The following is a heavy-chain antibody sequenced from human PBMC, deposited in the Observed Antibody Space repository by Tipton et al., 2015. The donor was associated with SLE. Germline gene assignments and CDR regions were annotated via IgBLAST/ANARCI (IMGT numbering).Heavy chain of an antibody. Sequence: TLSLTCTVSGGSISSGTYYWSWIRQPAGKGLEWIGRIFTRGSTNENLSLKSRVTISLDTSKSHFSLKLGSVTAADTAIYYCARQLGWGDPFAFDYWGQGTLVTASS. J-gene: IGHJ4*02. V-gene: IGHV4-61*02. CDR1: GGSISSGTYY. D-gene: IGHD2-21*02. CDR3: ARQLGWGDPFAFDY. CDR2: IFTRGST.